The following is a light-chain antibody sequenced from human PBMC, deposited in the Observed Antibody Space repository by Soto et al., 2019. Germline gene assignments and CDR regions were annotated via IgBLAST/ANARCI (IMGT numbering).Light chain of an antibody. CDR1: QSLLHSDGKTY. CDR2: EVS. CDR3: MQSTQIPDT. V-gene: IGKV2D-29*01. J-gene: IGKJ2*01. Sequence: DLVMTQTPLALPVTLGQPASISCKSSQSLLHSDGKTYLYWYLQKPGQPPQPLIYEVSKRFSGVPDRFSGSGSGTDFTLKISRVEAGDVGLYYCMQSTQIPDTFGQGTKLEIK.